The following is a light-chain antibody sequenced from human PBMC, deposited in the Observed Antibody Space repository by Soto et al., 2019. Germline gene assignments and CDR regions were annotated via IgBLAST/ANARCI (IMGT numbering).Light chain of an antibody. CDR3: QQYGDSPGYT. CDR2: GAS. J-gene: IGKJ2*01. CDR1: QSVSSTY. V-gene: IGKV3-20*01. Sequence: ESVLTQSPGTLSLSPGERATLSCRASQSVSSTYIAWYQQKPGQAPRLLIYGASSRATDIPDGFAGSGSGTDLTLTISRLEPEDFAVYYCQQYGDSPGYTFGQGTKLEIK.